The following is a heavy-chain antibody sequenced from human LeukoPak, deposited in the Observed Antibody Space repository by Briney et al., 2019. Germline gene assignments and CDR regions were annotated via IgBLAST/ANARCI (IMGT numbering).Heavy chain of an antibody. Sequence: GGSLRLSCAASGFTFSNYEMNWVRQAPGKGLEWISYISNGGSTIYYADSVRGRFTISRDNAKNSLYLQMNSLRVEDTAVYYCARCESTYGKSNWFDPWGQGTLVTVSS. D-gene: IGHD5-18*01. CDR2: ISNGGSTI. V-gene: IGHV3-48*03. CDR3: ARCESTYGKSNWFDP. J-gene: IGHJ5*02. CDR1: GFTFSNYE.